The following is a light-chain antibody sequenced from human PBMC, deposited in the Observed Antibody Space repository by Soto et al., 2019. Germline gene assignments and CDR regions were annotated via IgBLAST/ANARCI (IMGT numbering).Light chain of an antibody. CDR1: QSISSY. J-gene: IGKJ5*01. CDR3: QQSYNTPIT. Sequence: DIQMTQSPSSLSASVGDRVTITCRASQSISSYLNWYQQKPGRAPELLVYAASNLQSGVPSRFTGSGSGTHFTLTISGLEPADFATYFCQQSYNTPITFGQGTRLEI. CDR2: AAS. V-gene: IGKV1-39*01.